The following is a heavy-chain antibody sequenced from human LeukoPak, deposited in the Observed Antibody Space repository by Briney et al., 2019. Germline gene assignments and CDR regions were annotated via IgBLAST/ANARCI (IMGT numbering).Heavy chain of an antibody. CDR3: AKMNFVQQLVRAEFDY. D-gene: IGHD6-13*01. V-gene: IGHV3-23*01. J-gene: IGHJ4*02. Sequence: GGSLRLSCAASGFTFSSYAMSWVRQAPGKGLEWVSAISGSGGSTYYADSVKGRFTISRDNSKNTLYLQMNSLRAEDTAVYYCAKMNFVQQLVRAEFDYWGQGTLVTVSS. CDR2: ISGSGGST. CDR1: GFTFSSYA.